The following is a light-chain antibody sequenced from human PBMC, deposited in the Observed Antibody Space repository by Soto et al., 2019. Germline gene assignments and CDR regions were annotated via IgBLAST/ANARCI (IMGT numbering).Light chain of an antibody. CDR2: HAS. Sequence: EIVLTQSPATLSVSPGERATLSCRASQSFSSNLAWYQHKFGQAPRLLIYHASIRAAGIPARFSGSGSGTEFTLTISRLEPEDFAVYYCHQYGSSPSTFGQGTKVDIK. J-gene: IGKJ1*01. V-gene: IGKV3-20*01. CDR1: QSFSSN. CDR3: HQYGSSPST.